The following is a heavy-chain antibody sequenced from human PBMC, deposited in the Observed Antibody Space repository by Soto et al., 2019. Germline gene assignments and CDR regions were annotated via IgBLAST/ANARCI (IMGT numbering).Heavy chain of an antibody. V-gene: IGHV1-69*01. CDR2: IIPIFDTT. D-gene: IGHD3-22*01. J-gene: IGHJ4*02. CDR1: GGTFSNYV. CDR3: ARGPITSGYYLDFYD. Sequence: QVQLVQSGAEVKKPGSSVSVSCKASGGTFSNYVISWLRQAPGQGLEWRGGIIPIFDTTNYAQKFQGRVTITADESTSTAYMELSSLRSEDTAVYYCARGPITSGYYLDFYDWGQGTLVTVSS.